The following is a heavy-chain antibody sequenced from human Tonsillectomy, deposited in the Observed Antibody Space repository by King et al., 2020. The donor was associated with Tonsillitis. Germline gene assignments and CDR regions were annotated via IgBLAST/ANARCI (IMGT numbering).Heavy chain of an antibody. CDR2: IYDSAHT. D-gene: IGHD2-15*01. CDR1: GGSFSGSAYY. CDR3: GRYEGGVFDF. V-gene: IGHV4-31*03. J-gene: IGHJ5*01. Sequence: VQLQESGPGLVKPSQTLSLTCTVSGGSFSGSAYYWSWIRQHPGKGLEWIGYIYDSAHTYYNPSLKSRLTISVDTSKNQFSLKLSPVTAADTAVYYCGRYEGGVFDFWGQGTLVTVSS.